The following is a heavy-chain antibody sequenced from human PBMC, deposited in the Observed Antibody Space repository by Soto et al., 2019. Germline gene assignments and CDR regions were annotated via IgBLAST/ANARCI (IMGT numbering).Heavy chain of an antibody. CDR2: ITGRGGTT. CDR1: GINFVNYA. CDR3: AKGGSGPEFDY. D-gene: IGHD2-15*01. Sequence: LRLSCAASGINFVNYAMTWVRQAPGKGLEWVSTITGRGGTTYYADSVKGRFTISSDNSKNTLFLHMNSLRVEDTALYYCAKGGSGPEFDYWGQGTLVTVSS. V-gene: IGHV3-23*01. J-gene: IGHJ4*02.